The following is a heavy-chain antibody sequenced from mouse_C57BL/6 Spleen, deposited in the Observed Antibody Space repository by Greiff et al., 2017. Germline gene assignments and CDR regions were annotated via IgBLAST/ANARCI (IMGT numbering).Heavy chain of an antibody. D-gene: IGHD1-1*01. CDR1: GFNIKDDY. V-gene: IGHV14-4*01. Sequence: EVQLQQSGAELVRPGASVKLSCTASGFNIKDDYMHWVKLRPEQGLEWIGWIDPENGDTEYASKFQGKATITADTSSNTAYLQLSSLTSEDTAVYYCTTGSSYYFDYWGQGTTLTVSS. CDR3: TTGSSYYFDY. J-gene: IGHJ2*01. CDR2: IDPENGDT.